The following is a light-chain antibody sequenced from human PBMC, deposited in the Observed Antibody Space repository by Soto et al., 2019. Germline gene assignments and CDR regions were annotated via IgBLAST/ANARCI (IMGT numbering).Light chain of an antibody. J-gene: IGLJ2*01. CDR2: GNS. CDR1: SSNIGAGYD. CDR3: QSYDSSLSVS. Sequence: QSVLTQPPSVSGAPGQRVTISCTGSSSNIGAGYDVHWYQQLPGTAPKLLIYGNSNRPSGVPYRFSGSKSGTSASLAITGLQAEDEADYYCQSYDSSLSVSFGGVTKLTVL. V-gene: IGLV1-40*01.